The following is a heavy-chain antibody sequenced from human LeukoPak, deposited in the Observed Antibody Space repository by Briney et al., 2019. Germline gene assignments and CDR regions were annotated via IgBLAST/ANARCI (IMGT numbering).Heavy chain of an antibody. CDR2: IGGSGGST. J-gene: IGHJ3*02. V-gene: IGHV3-23*01. CDR1: GFTFSSYA. CDR3: AKAVVVVVAAHHDAFDI. Sequence: GGSLRLSCAASGFTFSSYAMSWVRQAPGKGLEWVSTIGGSGGSTYYADSVKGRFTISRDNSMNTLYLQLNSLRAEDTALYYCAKAVVVVVAAHHDAFDIWGRGTMVTVSS. D-gene: IGHD2-15*01.